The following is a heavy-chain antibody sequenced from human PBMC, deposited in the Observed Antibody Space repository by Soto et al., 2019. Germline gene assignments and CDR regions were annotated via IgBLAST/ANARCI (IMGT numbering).Heavy chain of an antibody. J-gene: IGHJ4*02. Sequence: SETLSLTCTVSGGSISSYYWSWIRQPPGKGLEWIGDIYYSGSTNYNPSLKSRVTISVDTSKNQFSLKLSSVTAADTAVYYCARRSMTTSFDYWGQGTLVTVSS. D-gene: IGHD4-17*01. CDR3: ARRSMTTSFDY. CDR2: IYYSGST. V-gene: IGHV4-59*08. CDR1: GGSISSYY.